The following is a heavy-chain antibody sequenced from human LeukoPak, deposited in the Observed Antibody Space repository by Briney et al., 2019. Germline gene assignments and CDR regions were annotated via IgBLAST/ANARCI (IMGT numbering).Heavy chain of an antibody. CDR1: GFTVSSNY. Sequence: TGGSLRLSCAASGFTVSSNYMSWVRQAPGKGLEWVSVIYSGGTVCYADSVKGRFTISRDNSKNTLYLQMNSLRAEDTAVYYCAGRGGDSDFDYWGQGTLVTVSS. CDR2: IYSGGTV. D-gene: IGHD2-21*02. CDR3: AGRGGDSDFDY. J-gene: IGHJ4*02. V-gene: IGHV3-66*04.